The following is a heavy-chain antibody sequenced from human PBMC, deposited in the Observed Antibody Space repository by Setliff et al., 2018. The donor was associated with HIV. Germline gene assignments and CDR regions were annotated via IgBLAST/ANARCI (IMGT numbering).Heavy chain of an antibody. CDR3: ARGGYITLYSSSSMDV. J-gene: IGHJ6*02. CDR1: GFTFDDYG. V-gene: IGHV3-20*04. Sequence: GGSLRLSCTASGFTFDDYGMSWVRQAPGKGLEWVSGINWSGGSTGYADSVKGRFSISRDNAKNSLYLQMNSLRAEDTALYYCARGGYITLYSSSSMDVWGQGTTVTVSS. D-gene: IGHD6-13*01. CDR2: INWSGGST.